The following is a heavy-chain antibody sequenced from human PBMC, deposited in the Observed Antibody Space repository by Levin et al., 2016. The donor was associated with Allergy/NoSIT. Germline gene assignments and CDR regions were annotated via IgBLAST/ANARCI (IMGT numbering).Heavy chain of an antibody. D-gene: IGHD2-2*01. CDR3: ARDVVPAAIFHYGMDV. J-gene: IGHJ6*02. V-gene: IGHV4-31*03. CDR2: IYYSGST. CDR1: GGSISSGGYY. Sequence: SETLSLTCTVSGGSISSGGYYWSWIRQHPGKGLEWIGYIYYSGSTYYNPSLKSRVTISVDTSKNQFSLKLSSVTAADTAVYYCARDVVPAAIFHYGMDVWGQGTTVTVSS.